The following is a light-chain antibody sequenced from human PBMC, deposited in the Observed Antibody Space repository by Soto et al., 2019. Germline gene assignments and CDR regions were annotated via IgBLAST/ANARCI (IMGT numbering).Light chain of an antibody. CDR1: SSNIGSNY. CDR2: ENN. CDR3: GTWDNSLSGWV. Sequence: QSVLTQPPSVSAAPGQKVTISCFGSSSNIGSNYVSWYQQLPGTAPKLLIYENNKRPLGIPDRFSGSKSGTSATLGITGLQTGDEADYYCGTWDNSLSGWVFGGGTKLTVL. V-gene: IGLV1-51*02. J-gene: IGLJ3*02.